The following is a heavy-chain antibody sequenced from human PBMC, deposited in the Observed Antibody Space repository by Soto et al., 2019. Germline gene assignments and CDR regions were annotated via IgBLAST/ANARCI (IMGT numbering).Heavy chain of an antibody. CDR2: ISYDGSNK. V-gene: IGHV3-30*18. Sequence: QVQLVESGGGVVQPGRSLRLSCAASGFTFSSYGMQWVRQAPGKGLEWVAVISYDGSNKYYADSAKGRFTISRDNSKNTLDLQMNSLRAEDTAVYYCAKDIGQWVAVAGRGPYWGQGTLVTVSS. CDR3: AKDIGQWVAVAGRGPY. D-gene: IGHD6-19*01. CDR1: GFTFSSYG. J-gene: IGHJ4*02.